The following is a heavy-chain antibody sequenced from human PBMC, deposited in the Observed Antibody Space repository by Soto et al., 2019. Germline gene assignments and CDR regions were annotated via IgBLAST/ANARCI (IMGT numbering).Heavy chain of an antibody. CDR2: IKSKIDVGTS. CDR3: TTQPFNWNDAGGH. Sequence: EVQLVESGGDLVKPGGSLKLSCATSGFTFSNAWMNWVRQAPGKGLEWVGRIKSKIDVGTSDYAAPVKGRFTISRDDSENMLYLQMNSLKNGDTAVYYCTTQPFNWNDAGGHWGPGTLVTVSS. D-gene: IGHD1-1*01. J-gene: IGHJ4*02. V-gene: IGHV3-15*07. CDR1: GFTFSNAW.